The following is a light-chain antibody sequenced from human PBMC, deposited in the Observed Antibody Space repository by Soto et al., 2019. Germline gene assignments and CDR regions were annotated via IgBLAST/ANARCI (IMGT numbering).Light chain of an antibody. V-gene: IGLV2-11*01. CDR1: SNNVDDYRY. CDR2: DVN. J-gene: IGLJ1*01. CDR3: CLYVTIPEI. Sequence: QSALTQPRSVSGSPGQSLTISCTGTSNNVDDYRYVSWYQRFPGKAPKLVIYDVNQRPSGVPNRFSGSNSDNTASLTISGLQAEDEDDYDCCLYVTIPEILGPGTKVIVL.